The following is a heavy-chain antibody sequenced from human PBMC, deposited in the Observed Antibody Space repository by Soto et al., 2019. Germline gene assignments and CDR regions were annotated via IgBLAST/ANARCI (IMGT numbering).Heavy chain of an antibody. V-gene: IGHV1-3*01. CDR2: INAGNGNT. CDR3: ASLPPINWNSPISQYYYYYYVMYV. CDR1: GYTFTSYT. D-gene: IGHD1-1*01. J-gene: IGHJ6*02. Sequence: ASVKVSCKASGYTFTSYTMHWVRQAPGQRLEWMGWINAGNGNTKYSQKFQGRVTITRDTSASTAYMELSSLRSEDTAVYYCASLPPINWNSPISQYYYYYYVMYVWGQGTTVTVSS.